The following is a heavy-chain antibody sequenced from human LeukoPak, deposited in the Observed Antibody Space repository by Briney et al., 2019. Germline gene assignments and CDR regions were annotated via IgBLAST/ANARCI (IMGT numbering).Heavy chain of an antibody. J-gene: IGHJ4*02. CDR1: GFTFDDYA. CDR3: AKDIGTWIQLWFDY. V-gene: IGHV3-43*02. CDR2: ISGDSGST. Sequence: GGSLRLSCAASGFTFDDYAMHWVRQAPGKGLEWVSLISGDSGSTYYADSVKGRFTISRDNSKNSLYLQMNSLRTEDTALYYCAKDIGTWIQLWFDYWGQGTLVTVSS. D-gene: IGHD5-18*01.